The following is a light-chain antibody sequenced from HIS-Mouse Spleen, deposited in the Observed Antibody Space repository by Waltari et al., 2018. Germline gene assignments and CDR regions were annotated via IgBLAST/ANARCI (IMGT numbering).Light chain of an antibody. CDR2: DAS. J-gene: IGKJ1*01. CDR1: QSVSSY. CDR3: QQRSNWPSWT. V-gene: IGKV3-11*01. Sequence: EIVLTQSPATLSLSLGERATLSCRASQSVSSYLAWYQQKPGQAPRLLIYDASNRATGIPARFSGSGSGTDFTLTISSLEPEDFAVYYCQQRSNWPSWTFGQGTKVEIK.